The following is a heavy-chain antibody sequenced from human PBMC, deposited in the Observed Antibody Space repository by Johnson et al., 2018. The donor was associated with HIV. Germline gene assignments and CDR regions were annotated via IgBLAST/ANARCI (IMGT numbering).Heavy chain of an antibody. CDR3: ARAGQQWLADAFDI. CDR2: IRYDGSNK. D-gene: IGHD6-19*01. Sequence: QVKLVESGGGLVQPGGSLRLSCAASGFTFSSYDMSWVRQAPGKGLEWVAFIRYDGSNKYNADSVKGRFTISRDNSKNTLYLQMNSLRAEDTAVYYCARAGQQWLADAFDIWGQGTMVTVSS. J-gene: IGHJ3*02. V-gene: IGHV3-30*02. CDR1: GFTFSSYD.